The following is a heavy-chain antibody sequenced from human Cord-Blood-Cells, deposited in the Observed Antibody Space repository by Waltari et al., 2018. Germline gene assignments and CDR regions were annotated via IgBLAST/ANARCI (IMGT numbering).Heavy chain of an antibody. CDR1: GFTFSSYA. Sequence: EVQLLESGGGLVQPGGSLRLSCAASGFTFSSYAVSWVGQAPGKGLEWVSAISGSGGSTYYADSVKGRFTISRDNSKNTLYLQMNSLRAEDTAVYYCAKDYLSSSWYDYWGQGTLVTVSS. D-gene: IGHD6-13*01. V-gene: IGHV3-23*01. CDR2: ISGSGGST. CDR3: AKDYLSSSWYDY. J-gene: IGHJ4*02.